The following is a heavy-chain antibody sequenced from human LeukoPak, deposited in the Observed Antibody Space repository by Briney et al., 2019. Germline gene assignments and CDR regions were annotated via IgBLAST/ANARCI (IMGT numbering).Heavy chain of an antibody. J-gene: IGHJ3*02. CDR1: GYTFTSYY. CDR3: AREAIRFLEWLSEVSAFDI. Sequence: AASVKVSCKASGYTFTSYYMHWVRQAPGQGLEWMGIINPSGGSTSYAQKFQGRVTMTRDMSTSTVYMELSSLRSEDTAVYYCAREAIRFLEWLSEVSAFDIWGQGTMVTVSS. V-gene: IGHV1-46*01. CDR2: INPSGGST. D-gene: IGHD3-3*01.